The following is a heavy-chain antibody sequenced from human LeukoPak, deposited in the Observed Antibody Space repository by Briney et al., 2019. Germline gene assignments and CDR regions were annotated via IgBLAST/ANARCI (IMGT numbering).Heavy chain of an antibody. Sequence: SETLSLTCAVYGGSFSGYYWSWIRQPPGKGLEWIGEINHSGSTNYNPSLNSRVTISVDTSKNQFSLKLSSVTAADTAVYYCARGRSWYPLGYWGRGTLVTVSS. CDR3: ARGRSWYPLGY. D-gene: IGHD6-13*01. V-gene: IGHV4-34*01. J-gene: IGHJ4*02. CDR1: GGSFSGYY. CDR2: INHSGST.